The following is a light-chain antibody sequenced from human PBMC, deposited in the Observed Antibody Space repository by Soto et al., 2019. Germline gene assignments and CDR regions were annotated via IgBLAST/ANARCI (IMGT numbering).Light chain of an antibody. CDR3: TSYVGNDIWV. CDR2: EVT. V-gene: IGLV2-8*01. CDR1: SSDVGAYKY. J-gene: IGLJ3*02. Sequence: QSALTQPPSASGSPGQSVTISCTGTSSDVGAYKYVSWYQQYPGKAPKLMIYEVTKRPSGVPDRVSGSKSGNTASLTVSGLQAEDDADYYCTSYVGNDIWVFGGGTKLTVL.